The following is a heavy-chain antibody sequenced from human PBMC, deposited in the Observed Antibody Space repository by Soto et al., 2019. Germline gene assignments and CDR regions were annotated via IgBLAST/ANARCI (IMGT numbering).Heavy chain of an antibody. CDR3: AKDVERITIFGVVLKYFDY. Sequence: PGGSLRLSCAASGFTFSSYSMNWVRQAPGKGLEWVSSISSSSSNTYYADSVKGRFTISRDNSKNTLYLQMNSLRAEDTAVYYCAKDVERITIFGVVLKYFDYWGQGTLVTVSS. CDR1: GFTFSSYS. J-gene: IGHJ4*02. D-gene: IGHD3-3*01. CDR2: ISSSSSNT. V-gene: IGHV3-21*04.